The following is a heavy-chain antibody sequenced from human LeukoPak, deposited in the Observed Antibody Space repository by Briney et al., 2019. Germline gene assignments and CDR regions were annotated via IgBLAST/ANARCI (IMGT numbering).Heavy chain of an antibody. V-gene: IGHV3-21*01. J-gene: IGHJ4*02. CDR1: GFTFSSYS. D-gene: IGHD3-9*01. Sequence: PGGSLRLSCAASGFTFSSYSMNWVRQAPGKGLEWFSTISSSSSYIYYADSVKGRFTISRDNAKNSLCLQMNSLRAEDTAVFYCAKIRAYDILTGYPYFDYWGQGTLVTVSS. CDR2: ISSSSSYI. CDR3: AKIRAYDILTGYPYFDY.